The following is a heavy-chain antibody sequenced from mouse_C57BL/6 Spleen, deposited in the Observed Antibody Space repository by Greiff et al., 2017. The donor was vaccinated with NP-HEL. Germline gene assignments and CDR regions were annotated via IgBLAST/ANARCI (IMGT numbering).Heavy chain of an antibody. J-gene: IGHJ3*01. CDR1: GFSLTSYG. V-gene: IGHV2-2*01. Sequence: QVQLQQSGPGLVQPSQSLSITCTVSGFSLTSYGVHWVRQSPGKGLEWLGVIWSGGSTDYNAAFISRLSIGKDNSKSQVFFKMNSLQADDTAIYYCASPGGPIYYDYDGFAYWGQGTLVTVSA. D-gene: IGHD2-4*01. CDR2: IWSGGST. CDR3: ASPGGPIYYDYDGFAY.